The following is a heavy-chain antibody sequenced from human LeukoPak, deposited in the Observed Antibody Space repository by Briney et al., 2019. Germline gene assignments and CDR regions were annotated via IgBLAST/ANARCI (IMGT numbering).Heavy chain of an antibody. CDR3: ASASRRAAFDI. CDR1: GYTFTSYY. J-gene: IGHJ3*02. V-gene: IGHV1-46*01. CDR2: INPSGGST. Sequence: ASVKVSCKASGYTFTSYYMHWVRQAPGQGLEWMGIINPSGGSTSYAQKFQGRVTMTRDMSTSTVYMELSSLRSEDAAVYYCASASRRAAFDIWGQGTMVTVSS.